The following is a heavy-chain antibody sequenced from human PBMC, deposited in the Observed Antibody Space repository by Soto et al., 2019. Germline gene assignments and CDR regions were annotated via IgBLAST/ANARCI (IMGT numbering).Heavy chain of an antibody. CDR2: IYYSGNT. CDR1: GGSVNSGSYY. J-gene: IGHJ4*02. D-gene: IGHD3-22*01. CDR3: ARDYYDNSGFFTRDY. Sequence: PSETLSLTCTVSGGSVNSGSYYWSWIRQPPGKGLEWIGYIYYSGNTNYNPSLKSRVTISIDTSKNQFSRKLSSVTAADTDVYYCARDYYDNSGFFTRDYSGQGTLLTVSS. V-gene: IGHV4-61*01.